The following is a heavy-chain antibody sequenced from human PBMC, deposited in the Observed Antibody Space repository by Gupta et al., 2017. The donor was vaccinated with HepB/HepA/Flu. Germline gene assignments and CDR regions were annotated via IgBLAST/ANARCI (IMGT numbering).Heavy chain of an antibody. J-gene: IGHJ5*02. CDR2: IYYSGST. Sequence: QLQLQESGPGLVTPSETLSLTCTVSGGSISSSSYYWGWIRQPPGKGLEWIGSIYYSGSTYYNPSLKSRVTISVDTSKNQFSLKLSSVTAADTAVYYCARHSQAYYDFWSGYENWFDPWGQGTLVTVSS. V-gene: IGHV4-39*01. CDR1: GGSISSSSYY. D-gene: IGHD3-3*01. CDR3: ARHSQAYYDFWSGYENWFDP.